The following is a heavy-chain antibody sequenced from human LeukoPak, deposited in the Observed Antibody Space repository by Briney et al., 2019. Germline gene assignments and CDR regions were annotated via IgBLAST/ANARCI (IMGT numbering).Heavy chain of an antibody. CDR3: ATHYYDSSGYYYVGYYFDY. J-gene: IGHJ4*02. Sequence: SGGSLRLPCAASGFTFSSYAMSWVRQAPGKGLEWVSAISGSGGSTYYADSVKGRFTISRDNSKNTLYLQMNSLRAEDTAVYYCATHYYDSSGYYYVGYYFDYWGQGTLVTVSS. V-gene: IGHV3-23*01. CDR2: ISGSGGST. CDR1: GFTFSSYA. D-gene: IGHD3-22*01.